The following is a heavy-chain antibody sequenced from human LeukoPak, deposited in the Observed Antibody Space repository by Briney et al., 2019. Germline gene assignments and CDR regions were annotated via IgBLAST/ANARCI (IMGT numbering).Heavy chain of an antibody. D-gene: IGHD3-3*01. V-gene: IGHV3-23*01. CDR2: ISGSGGST. CDR3: AKDGDRDYDFWSGYYSYYCYMDV. CDR1: GFTFSSYA. Sequence: GGSLRLSCAASGFTFSSYAMSWVRQAPGKGLEWVSAISGSGGSTYYADSVKGRFTISRDNSKNTLYLQMNSLRAEDTAVYYCAKDGDRDYDFWSGYYSYYCYMDVWGKGTTVTVSS. J-gene: IGHJ6*03.